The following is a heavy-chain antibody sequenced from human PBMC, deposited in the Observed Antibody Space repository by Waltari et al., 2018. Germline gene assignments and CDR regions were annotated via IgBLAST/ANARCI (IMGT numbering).Heavy chain of an antibody. J-gene: IGHJ4*02. D-gene: IGHD3-10*01. CDR1: GFQFNMYT. Sequence: LSCSASGFQFNMYTMHWVRQVPGKGLEYVSGISTNGNRKSYSDSVKGRFFISRDNSQDTVSLEMSSLRDEDTAVYYCVRATLSTIIFDSWGQGALVTVSS. V-gene: IGHV3-64D*08. CDR3: VRATLSTIIFDS. CDR2: ISTNGNRK.